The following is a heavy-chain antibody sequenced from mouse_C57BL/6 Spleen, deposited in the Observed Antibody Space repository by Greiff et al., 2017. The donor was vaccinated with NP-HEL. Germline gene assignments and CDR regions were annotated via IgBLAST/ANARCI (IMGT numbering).Heavy chain of an antibody. D-gene: IGHD2-5*01. Sequence: QVQLQQSGAELVMPGASVKLSCKASGYTFSSYWMHWVKQRPGQGLEWIGEIDPSDSYTNYNQKFKGKSTLTVDKSSSTAYMQLSSLTSEDSAVYYCARLDYSNYYAMDYWGQGTSVTVSS. J-gene: IGHJ4*01. CDR1: GYTFSSYW. CDR3: ARLDYSNYYAMDY. CDR2: IDPSDSYT. V-gene: IGHV1-69*01.